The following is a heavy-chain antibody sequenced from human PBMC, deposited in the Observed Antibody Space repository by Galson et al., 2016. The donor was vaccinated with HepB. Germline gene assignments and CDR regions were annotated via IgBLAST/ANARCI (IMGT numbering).Heavy chain of an antibody. Sequence: SLRLSCAASGSRFSDHYMDWVRQAPGKGLKWVGRIRKRSNGYTTEYGGSVKGRFSVSRDDSENSLYLHMDSLKSEDTAVYYCARVNSFIRNIGTLDLWGRGTLVTVSS. CDR2: IRKRSNGYTT. J-gene: IGHJ3*01. V-gene: IGHV3-72*01. D-gene: IGHD2/OR15-2a*01. CDR3: ARVNSFIRNIGTLDL. CDR1: GSRFSDHY.